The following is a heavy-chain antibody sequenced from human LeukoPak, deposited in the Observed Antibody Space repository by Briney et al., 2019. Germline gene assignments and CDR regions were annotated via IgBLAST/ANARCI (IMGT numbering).Heavy chain of an antibody. Sequence: ASVKASCKASGYTFTSYDINWVRQATGQGLEWMGWMNPNSGNTGYAQKFQGRVTMTRNTSISTAYMELSSLRSEDTAVYYCAREGTIFGVVIPSYYYYGMDVWGQGTTVTVSS. D-gene: IGHD3-3*01. CDR2: MNPNSGNT. J-gene: IGHJ6*02. CDR3: AREGTIFGVVIPSYYYYGMDV. V-gene: IGHV1-8*01. CDR1: GYTFTSYD.